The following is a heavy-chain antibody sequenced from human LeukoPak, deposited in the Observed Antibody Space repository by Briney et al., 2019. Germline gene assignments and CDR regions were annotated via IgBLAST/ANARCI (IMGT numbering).Heavy chain of an antibody. Sequence: GGSLRLSCAASGFTVSSNYMSWVRQAPGKGLEWVSAISGSGGSTYYADSVKGRFTISRDNSKNTLYLQMNSLRAEDTAVYYCAKDRVALVGPIGNAFDIWGQGTMVTVSS. D-gene: IGHD1-26*01. CDR3: AKDRVALVGPIGNAFDI. J-gene: IGHJ3*02. CDR2: ISGSGGST. CDR1: GFTVSSNY. V-gene: IGHV3-23*01.